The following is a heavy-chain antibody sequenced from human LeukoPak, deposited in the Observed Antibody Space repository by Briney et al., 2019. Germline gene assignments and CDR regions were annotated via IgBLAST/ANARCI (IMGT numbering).Heavy chain of an antibody. CDR3: ARETPRRGETRDGYR. CDR1: GFTFSNYW. CDR2: IKQDGSET. V-gene: IGHV3-7*01. J-gene: IGHJ4*02. Sequence: GGSLRLSCAASGFTFSNYWMNWVRQAPGKGLECLANIKQDGSETYYADSVKGRFTISRDNAKNSLYLQMDSLRAEDTAVYYCARETPRRGETRDGYRWGQGTLVTVSS. D-gene: IGHD5-24*01.